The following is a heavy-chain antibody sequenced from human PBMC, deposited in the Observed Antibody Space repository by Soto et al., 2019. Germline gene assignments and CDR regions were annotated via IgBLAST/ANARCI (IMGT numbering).Heavy chain of an antibody. CDR3: ARRRAGWVYY. J-gene: IGHJ4*02. D-gene: IGHD6-19*01. V-gene: IGHV4-39*02. CDR1: GDSITSSNYY. Sequence: QLQLQESGPGLVKPSETLSLTCTVSGDSITSSNYYWAWIRQSPGKGLEWVGSIYYSGSTYYNPSLKSRVTISVDTSKNHFSLRLSSVTAADTAVYYCARRRAGWVYYWGQGALVTVSS. CDR2: IYYSGST.